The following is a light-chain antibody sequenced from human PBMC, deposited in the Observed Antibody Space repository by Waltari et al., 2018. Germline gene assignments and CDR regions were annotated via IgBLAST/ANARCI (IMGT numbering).Light chain of an antibody. CDR3: SSWDDTLRGPI. CDR1: SSNIGSNS. J-gene: IGLJ2*01. CDR2: RNN. Sequence: QSVLTQPPSASGTPGQRVTISCSGSSSNIGSNSVNWYHHLPGAAPKLLIYRNNQRPSGVPDRFPGSKSGTAASLAISGLQSDDEGDYHCSSWDDTLRGPIFGGGTRLTVL. V-gene: IGLV1-44*01.